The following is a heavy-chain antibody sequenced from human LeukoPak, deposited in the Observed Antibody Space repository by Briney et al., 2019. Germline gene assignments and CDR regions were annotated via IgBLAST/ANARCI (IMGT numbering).Heavy chain of an antibody. Sequence: SETLSLTCTVSGDSFSSYYWTWIRQPPGKGLEWIGYRDSRKYNPSLKSRVTISTDTSKRHFSLTLSSVTAADSAVYYCARTRRHYYGSGKNVNSWPAGLDVWGQGTTVTVS. CDR3: ARTRRHYYGSGKNVNSWPAGLDV. D-gene: IGHD3-10*01. CDR1: GDSFSSYY. CDR2: RDSR. J-gene: IGHJ6*02. V-gene: IGHV4-59*01.